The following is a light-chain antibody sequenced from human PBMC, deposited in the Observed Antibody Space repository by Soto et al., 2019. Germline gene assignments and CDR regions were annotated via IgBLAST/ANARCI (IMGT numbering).Light chain of an antibody. CDR2: GAS. J-gene: IGKJ1*01. CDR3: QQYGGSPWT. Sequence: ALWQSRGSLSSSAGQRTTLSCRACQSVSSSYLAWYQQKPGQAPRLLIYGASIRATDIPGRFGGHGSGTDFILSINRLEPEDSAVYYCQQYGGSPWTFGQGTKVDIK. CDR1: QSVSSSY. V-gene: IGKV3-20*01.